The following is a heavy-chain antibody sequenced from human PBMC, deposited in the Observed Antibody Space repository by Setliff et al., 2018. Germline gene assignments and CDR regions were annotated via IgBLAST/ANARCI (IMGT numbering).Heavy chain of an antibody. CDR3: ARLGYRGDLDY. CDR1: GGSISSSSYY. Sequence: PSESLSLTCPVSGGSISSSSYYWAWIRQPPGKGLEWIGSIYNSGSTYYNPSLKSRVSISVDTSKNQFSLKLSSVTAADTAVYYCARLGYRGDLDYWGQGTLVTVSS. V-gene: IGHV4-39*01. CDR2: IYNSGST. D-gene: IGHD5-12*01. J-gene: IGHJ4*02.